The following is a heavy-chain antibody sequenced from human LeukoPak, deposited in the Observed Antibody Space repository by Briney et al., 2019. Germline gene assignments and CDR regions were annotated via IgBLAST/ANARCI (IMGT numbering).Heavy chain of an antibody. Sequence: ASVKVSCKASGYTFSSFGISWVRQAPGQGLEWMGWISVYNGNIYYAQKLQGRVTMTRDTSTITAYMELSSLRSDDTAVYYCARGVRTTYYYGSGSFYINYWGQGILVTVSS. CDR2: ISVYNGNI. CDR1: GYTFSSFG. D-gene: IGHD3-10*01. V-gene: IGHV1-18*01. J-gene: IGHJ4*02. CDR3: ARGVRTTYYYGSGSFYINY.